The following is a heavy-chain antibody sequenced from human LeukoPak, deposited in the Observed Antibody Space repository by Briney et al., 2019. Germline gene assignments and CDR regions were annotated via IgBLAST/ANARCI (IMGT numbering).Heavy chain of an antibody. CDR3: ARDEGYSSSWYFDY. Sequence: GGSLRLSCAASGFTVSSNYMSWVRQAPGKGLEWVSVIYSGGSTYYADSVKGRFTISRDNSKNTLYLQMNSLRAEDTAVYYCARDEGYSSSWYFDYWGQGTLVTVSS. CDR2: IYSGGST. V-gene: IGHV3-53*01. J-gene: IGHJ4*02. D-gene: IGHD6-13*01. CDR1: GFTVSSNY.